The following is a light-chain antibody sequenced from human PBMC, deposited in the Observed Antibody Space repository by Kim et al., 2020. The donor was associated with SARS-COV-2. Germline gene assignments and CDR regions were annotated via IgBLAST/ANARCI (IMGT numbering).Light chain of an antibody. Sequence: SASVGDRVTITCRASQDISNWLAWYQQKPGKAPKLLISAASSLKSGVPARFSGIGSGTDSTLTISSLQPEDFATYYCQQANSPFTFGPGTKVDIK. V-gene: IGKV1D-12*01. CDR3: QQANSPFT. CDR1: QDISNW. J-gene: IGKJ3*01. CDR2: AAS.